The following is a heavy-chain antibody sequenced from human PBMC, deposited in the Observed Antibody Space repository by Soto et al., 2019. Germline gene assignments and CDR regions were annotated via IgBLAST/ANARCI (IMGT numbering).Heavy chain of an antibody. J-gene: IGHJ6*02. CDR3: ARGAGSGGDYYYYGMDV. CDR1: GGSFSGYY. D-gene: IGHD6-19*01. CDR2: INHSGSI. Sequence: QVQLQQWGAGLLKPSETLSLTCGVYGGSFSGYYWSWIRQPPGKGLEWIGEINHSGSIKYNPSLKSRVTISVDTSKNQFSLKLSSVTAAETAVYYCARGAGSGGDYYYYGMDVWGQGTTVTVSS. V-gene: IGHV4-34*01.